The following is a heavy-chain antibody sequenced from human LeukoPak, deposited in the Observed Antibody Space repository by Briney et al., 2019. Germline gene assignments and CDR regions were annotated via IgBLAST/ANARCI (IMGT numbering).Heavy chain of an antibody. CDR3: AKFWSGYYTD. CDR1: GDTFGTFS. CDR2: LTPLAGTP. Sequence: PEASVKVSCKASGDTFGTFSFNWVRQAPSEGLEWLGGLTPLAGTPNYAQKFQGRLTISADKSTSTVYMELSRLTSEDTAVYFCAKFWSGYYTDWGQGTLVSVSS. V-gene: IGHV1-69*06. J-gene: IGHJ4*02. D-gene: IGHD3-3*01.